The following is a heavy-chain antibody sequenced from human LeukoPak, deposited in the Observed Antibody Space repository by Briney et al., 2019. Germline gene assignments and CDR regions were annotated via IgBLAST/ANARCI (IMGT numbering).Heavy chain of an antibody. CDR1: GFTFSSYS. J-gene: IGHJ4*02. V-gene: IGHV3-20*04. Sequence: RPGGSLRLSCAASGFTFSSYSMNWVRQAPGKGLEWVSGINWNGGSTGYADSVKGRFTISRDNAKNSLYLQMNSLRAEDTALYYCARDYLLFDYWGQGTLVTVSS. CDR2: INWNGGST. CDR3: ARDYLLFDY.